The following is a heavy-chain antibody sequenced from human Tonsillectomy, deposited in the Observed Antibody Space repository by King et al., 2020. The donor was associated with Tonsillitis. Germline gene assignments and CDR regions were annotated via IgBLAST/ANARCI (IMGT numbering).Heavy chain of an antibody. J-gene: IGHJ6*02. CDR1: GGSFSGYY. CDR3: ARGRYYYGMDV. D-gene: IGHD3-9*01. V-gene: IGHV4-34*01. CDR2: IYHSGSS. Sequence: VQLPQWGAGLLKPSETLSLTCGVYGGSFSGYYWSWIRQPPGKGLEWIGEIYHSGSSNYNPSLKSRVTISGDTSKNQFSLRLSSVTAADTAVYYCARGRYYYGMDVWGQGTTVTVSS.